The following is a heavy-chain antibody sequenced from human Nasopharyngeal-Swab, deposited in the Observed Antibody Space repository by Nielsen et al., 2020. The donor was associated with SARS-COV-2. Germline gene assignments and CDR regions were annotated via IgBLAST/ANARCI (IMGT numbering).Heavy chain of an antibody. CDR3: ARGGTYYFDY. CDR2: INPNTGGT. D-gene: IGHD1-26*01. V-gene: IGHV1-2*02. Sequence: ASVKVSCKASGYTFIDYYIYWVRQAPGQGLEWMGWINPNTGGTNYAQKFQGGVTMTRDTPISTAYMELSRLRSDDTAVYYCARGGTYYFDYWGQGTLVTVSS. CDR1: GYTFIDYY. J-gene: IGHJ4*02.